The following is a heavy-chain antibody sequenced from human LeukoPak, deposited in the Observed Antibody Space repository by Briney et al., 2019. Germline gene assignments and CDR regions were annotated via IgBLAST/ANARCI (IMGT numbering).Heavy chain of an antibody. CDR3: ARLDDYPYDKGWFDP. J-gene: IGHJ5*02. CDR2: IYPGDSDI. V-gene: IGHV5-51*01. D-gene: IGHD4-11*01. CDR1: RYKFANFW. Sequence: GESLQISCQGSRYKFANFWIGWVRQTPGKGLEWMGIIYPGDSDIRYSPSFQGQVTISADTSINTAFLQWSSLKASDTALYYCARLDDYPYDKGWFDPWGQGTLVTVSS.